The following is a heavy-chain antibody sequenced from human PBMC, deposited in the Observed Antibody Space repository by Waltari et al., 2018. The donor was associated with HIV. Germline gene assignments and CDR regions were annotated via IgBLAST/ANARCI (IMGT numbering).Heavy chain of an antibody. J-gene: IGHJ6*02. CDR1: GGSLSSYY. D-gene: IGHD4-17*01. V-gene: IGHV4-59*01. CDR2: IYYSGST. CDR3: ARVDYGPNPYGMDV. Sequence: QVQLQESGPGLVKPSENLPLTCSVSGGSLSSYYWRWSRQPPGNGLEWIGYIYYSGSTNYNPSLKSRVTISVDTSKNQFSLKLSSVTAADTAVYYCARVDYGPNPYGMDVWGQGTTVTVSS.